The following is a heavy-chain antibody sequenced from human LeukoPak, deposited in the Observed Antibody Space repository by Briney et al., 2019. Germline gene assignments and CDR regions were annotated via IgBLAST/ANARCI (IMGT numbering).Heavy chain of an antibody. CDR3: ARLLVEGYYDSSGYYSGFDY. CDR2: INHSGRT. J-gene: IGHJ4*02. Sequence: PSETLSLTCAVYGGSFNGYYWSWIRQPPGKGLKWIGEINHSGRTNYNPSLKTRVTMSVDTSKSQFSLKLSSVTAADTAVYYCARLLVEGYYDSSGYYSGFDYWGQGTLVTVSS. CDR1: GGSFNGYY. V-gene: IGHV4-34*01. D-gene: IGHD3-22*01.